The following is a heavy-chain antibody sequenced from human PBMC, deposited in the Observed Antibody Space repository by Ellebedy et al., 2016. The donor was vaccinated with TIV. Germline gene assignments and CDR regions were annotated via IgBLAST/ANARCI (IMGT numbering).Heavy chain of an antibody. CDR2: IWSDGSSK. D-gene: IGHD2-2*01. CDR3: ARGGYCSSTSCAPADAFDV. CDR1: GFPFSTYV. V-gene: IGHV3-33*01. Sequence: GESLKISCAASGFPFSTYVMHWVRQAPGKGLEWAAVIWSDGSSKYYADSVKGRFTISGDSSKNTVYLQMTSLRADDTAVYYGARGGYCSSTSCAPADAFDVWGPGTEVTISS. J-gene: IGHJ3*01.